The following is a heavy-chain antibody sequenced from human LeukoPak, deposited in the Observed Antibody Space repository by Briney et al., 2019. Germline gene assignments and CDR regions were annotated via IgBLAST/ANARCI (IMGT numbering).Heavy chain of an antibody. CDR1: GGTFSSYA. CDR3: ARVNPETYDFWSGDYYYYMDV. D-gene: IGHD3-3*01. Sequence: ASVKVSCKASGGTFSSYAISWVRQAPGQGLEWMGGIIPIFGTANYAQKFQGRVTITTDESTSTAYMELSSLRSEDTAVYYYARVNPETYDFWSGDYYYYMDVWGKGATVTVSS. J-gene: IGHJ6*03. V-gene: IGHV1-69*05. CDR2: IIPIFGTA.